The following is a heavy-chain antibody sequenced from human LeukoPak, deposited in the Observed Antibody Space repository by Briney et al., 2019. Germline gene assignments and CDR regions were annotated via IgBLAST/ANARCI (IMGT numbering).Heavy chain of an antibody. CDR3: ARDQTQLGPTTVDH. D-gene: IGHD1-1*01. CDR2: ISSDGSDT. V-gene: IGHV3-74*01. J-gene: IGHJ4*02. CDR1: GFSFSSYW. Sequence: GGSLRLSCVASGFSFSSYWMHWVRQDPGKGLMWVARISSDGSDTKYGDSVKGRFTISRDNGKNTLYLQMNSLGAEDTAVYYCARDQTQLGPTTVDHWGQGIQATVSS.